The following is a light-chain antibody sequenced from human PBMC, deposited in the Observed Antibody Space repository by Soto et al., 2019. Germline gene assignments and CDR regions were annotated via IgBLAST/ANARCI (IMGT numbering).Light chain of an antibody. J-gene: IGLJ6*01. Sequence: SYELTQAPSVSVAPGQTARIGCGGDNIGSKSVHWYQQRQGQAPVLVVYADSDRPSGIPERFSGSNPGNTATLTISRVEAGDESDYYCQVWDYDTDHFFFGHGTELNVL. CDR1: NIGSKS. CDR3: QVWDYDTDHFF. CDR2: ADS. V-gene: IGLV3-21*02.